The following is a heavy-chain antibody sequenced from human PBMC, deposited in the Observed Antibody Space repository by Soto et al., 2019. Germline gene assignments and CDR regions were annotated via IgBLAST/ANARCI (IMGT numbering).Heavy chain of an antibody. J-gene: IGHJ4*02. CDR2: ISTDKSNT. D-gene: IGHD6-13*01. Sequence: ASVKVSCKASGYTFTRDGISWARQAPGQGLEWMGWISTDKSNTNYAQKFQGRVTMTADTSTTTADMELRRPRSDDTAVYYCARDRGSSSWYEFDHWGQGTLVTVSS. V-gene: IGHV1-18*01. CDR3: ARDRGSSSWYEFDH. CDR1: GYTFTRDG.